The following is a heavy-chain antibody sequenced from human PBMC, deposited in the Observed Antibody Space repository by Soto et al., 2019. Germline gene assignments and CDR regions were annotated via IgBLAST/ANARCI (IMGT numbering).Heavy chain of an antibody. CDR2: MNTNTNTT. V-gene: IGHV1-8*01. CDR1: GYTFTNND. CDR3: GREVVQTASLWLDA. Sequence: ASVKVSCKASGYTFTNNDINWVEQAPGEGLEGIGWMNTNTNTTDSAEVFEGRGSLTWGTAISTAYMQLNSLKIDDTAVYFCGREVVQTASLWLDAWGQGTPVTVAS. D-gene: IGHD2-15*01. J-gene: IGHJ5*02.